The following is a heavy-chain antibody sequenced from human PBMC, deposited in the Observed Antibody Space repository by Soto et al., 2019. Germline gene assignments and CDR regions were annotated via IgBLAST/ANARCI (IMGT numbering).Heavy chain of an antibody. J-gene: IGHJ4*02. CDR2: IYYSGST. CDR1: GGSISSYY. D-gene: IGHD6-6*01. Sequence: PSETLSLTCTVSGGSISSYYWSWIRQPPGKGLEWIGYIYYSGSTNYNPSLKSRVTISVDTSKNQFSLKLSSVTAADTAVYYCARSTDSSSLPQFDYWGQGTLVTVSS. CDR3: ARSTDSSSLPQFDY. V-gene: IGHV4-59*08.